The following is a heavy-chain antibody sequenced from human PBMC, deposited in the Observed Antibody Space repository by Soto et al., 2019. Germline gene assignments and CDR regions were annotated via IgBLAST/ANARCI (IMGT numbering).Heavy chain of an antibody. Sequence: SQTLSLTCAISGDSVSSNSAAWNWIRQSPSRGLEWLGRTYYRSKWYNDYAVSVKSRITINPDTSKNQFSLQLNSVTPEDTAVYYCARDWDFVVVPASYYYYYGMDVWGQGTTVTVSS. CDR3: ARDWDFVVVPASYYYYYGMDV. D-gene: IGHD2-2*01. J-gene: IGHJ6*02. CDR2: TYYRSKWYN. V-gene: IGHV6-1*01. CDR1: GDSVSSNSAA.